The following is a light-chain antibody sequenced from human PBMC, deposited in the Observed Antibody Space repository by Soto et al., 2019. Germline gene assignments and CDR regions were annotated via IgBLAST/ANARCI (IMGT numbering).Light chain of an antibody. Sequence: EIVMTQSPATLSVSPGERATLSCRASQSVSSNLAWYQQKPGQAPRLLVYGASTRSTGIPARFSGSGSGTEYTLTISSLQSEDSAVYYCQEYSALWTFGQGTKVEIK. V-gene: IGKV3-15*01. CDR3: QEYSALWT. J-gene: IGKJ1*01. CDR2: GAS. CDR1: QSVSSN.